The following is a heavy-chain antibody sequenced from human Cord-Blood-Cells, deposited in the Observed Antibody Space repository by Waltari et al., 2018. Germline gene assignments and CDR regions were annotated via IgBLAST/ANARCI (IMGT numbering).Heavy chain of an antibody. CDR1: GFTFSNAW. CDR3: TTYFSSGSYYFDY. CDR2: IKSKTDGGTT. D-gene: IGHD1-26*01. V-gene: IGHV3-15*01. Sequence: EVQLVESGGGLVKPGGSLRLSCAASGFTFSNAWMSWVRPAPGKGLEWAGRIKSKTDGGTTYYAAPVKGRFTISRDDSKNTMYLQMNSLRTEDAAVYYCTTYFSSGSYYFDYWGQGTLVTVSS. J-gene: IGHJ4*02.